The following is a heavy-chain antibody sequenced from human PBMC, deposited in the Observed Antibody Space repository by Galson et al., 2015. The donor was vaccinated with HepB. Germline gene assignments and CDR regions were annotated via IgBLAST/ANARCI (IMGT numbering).Heavy chain of an antibody. J-gene: IGHJ4*02. CDR1: GFTFSSYA. CDR2: ISGSGGST. CDR3: AKDSHPGSSGNLDY. V-gene: IGHV3-23*01. D-gene: IGHD3-22*01. Sequence: LRLSCAASGFTFSSYAMSWVRQAPGKGLEWVSAISGSGGSTYYADSVKGRFTISRDNSKNTLYLQMNSLRAEDTAVYYCAKDSHPGSSGNLDYWGQGTLVTVSS.